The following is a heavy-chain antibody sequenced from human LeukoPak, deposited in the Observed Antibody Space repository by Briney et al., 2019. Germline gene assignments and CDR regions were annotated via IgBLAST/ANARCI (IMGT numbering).Heavy chain of an antibody. J-gene: IGHJ4*02. Sequence: GASVKVSCKASGYTFTSYAMHWVRQAPGQGLEWMGWITPNSGGTKYAQRFQGRVTMTRDTSISTAYMDLSSLGSDDTAVFYCVRKSATRRTSEFDYWGQGTPVTVSS. CDR1: GYTFTSYA. CDR3: VRKSATRRTSEFDY. D-gene: IGHD2-15*01. CDR2: ITPNSGGT. V-gene: IGHV1-2*02.